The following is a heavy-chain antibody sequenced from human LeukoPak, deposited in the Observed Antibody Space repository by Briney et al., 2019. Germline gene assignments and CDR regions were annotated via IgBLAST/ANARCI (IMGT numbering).Heavy chain of an antibody. CDR3: ASMTTVTMNDAFDI. CDR1: GFTFSSYA. D-gene: IGHD4-17*01. J-gene: IGHJ3*02. CDR2: ISGSGGST. Sequence: GGSLRLSCAASGFTFSSYAMSWVRQAPGKGLEWVSAISGSGGSTYYPDSVEGRFTISRDNSKNTLYLQMNSLRAENTAVYYCASMTTVTMNDAFDIWGQGTMVTVSS. V-gene: IGHV3-23*01.